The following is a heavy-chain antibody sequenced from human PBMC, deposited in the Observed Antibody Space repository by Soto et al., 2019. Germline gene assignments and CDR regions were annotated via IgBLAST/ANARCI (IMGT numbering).Heavy chain of an antibody. Sequence: SETLSLTCTVSGGSISSSSYYWGWIRQPPGKGLEWIGSIYYSGSTYYTPSLKRRVTISVDTSKKQFALKLSSVTAADTAVYYCARLILGNRGMKDAFDIWGQGTMVTVSS. D-gene: IGHD7-27*01. J-gene: IGHJ3*02. V-gene: IGHV4-39*01. CDR3: ARLILGNRGMKDAFDI. CDR1: GGSISSSSYY. CDR2: IYYSGST.